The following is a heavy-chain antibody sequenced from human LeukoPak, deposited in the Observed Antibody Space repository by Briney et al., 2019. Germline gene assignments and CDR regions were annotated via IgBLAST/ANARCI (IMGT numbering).Heavy chain of an antibody. CDR2: IYYSGST. J-gene: IGHJ5*02. CDR1: GGSFSGYY. V-gene: IGHV4-59*01. D-gene: IGHD6-13*01. Sequence: SETLSLTCAVYGGSFSGYYWSWIRQPPGKGLEWIGYIYYSGSTNYNPSLKSRVTISVDTSKNQFSLKLSSVTAADTAVYYCARGDSSSWSGATWGQGTLVTVSS. CDR3: ARGDSSSWSGAT.